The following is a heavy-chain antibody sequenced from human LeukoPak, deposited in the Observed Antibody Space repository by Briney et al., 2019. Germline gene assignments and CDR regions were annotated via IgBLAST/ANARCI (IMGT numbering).Heavy chain of an antibody. D-gene: IGHD3-10*01. V-gene: IGHV3-48*03. CDR2: ISSSGSTI. CDR3: AREAAYYYGSGSYSNWFDP. J-gene: IGHJ5*02. CDR1: GLTFSSYE. Sequence: GGSLRLSCAASGLTFSSYEMNWVRQAPGKWLEWVSYISSSGSTIYYADSVKGRSTISRDNAKNSLYLKMNSLRAEDTAVYYCAREAAYYYGSGSYSNWFDPWGQGTLVTVSS.